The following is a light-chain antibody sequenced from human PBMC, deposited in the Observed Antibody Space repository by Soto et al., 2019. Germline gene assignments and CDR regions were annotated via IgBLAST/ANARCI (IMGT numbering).Light chain of an antibody. V-gene: IGKV1-33*01. CDR3: QQYSHLIT. CDR2: DAS. CDR1: QSISNY. J-gene: IGKJ5*01. Sequence: DIQMTQSPSSLSASVGDRVTITCRASQSISNYLNWYQQKLGKAPKLLIYDASNLETGVPSRFSGSGSGTDFTFTISSLQPEDIATYYCQQYSHLITFGQGTRLAIK.